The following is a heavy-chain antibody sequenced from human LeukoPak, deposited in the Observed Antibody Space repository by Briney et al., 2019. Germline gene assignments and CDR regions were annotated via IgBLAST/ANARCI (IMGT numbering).Heavy chain of an antibody. J-gene: IGHJ4*02. CDR3: ANSEYSTSSRDLNDY. D-gene: IGHD6-6*01. Sequence: GGSLRLSCAASGFTFSSYWMSWVRQAPGKGLEWVANIKQDGSEKYYVDSVKGRFTISRDNAQNSLYLQMNSLRADDTAIYYCANSEYSTSSRDLNDYWGQGTLVTVSS. V-gene: IGHV3-7*01. CDR1: GFTFSSYW. CDR2: IKQDGSEK.